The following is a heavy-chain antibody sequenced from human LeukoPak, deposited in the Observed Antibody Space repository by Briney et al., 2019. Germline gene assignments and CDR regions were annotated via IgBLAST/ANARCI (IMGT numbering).Heavy chain of an antibody. D-gene: IGHD6-13*01. V-gene: IGHV3-30*03. CDR3: ARDRYSSSWLALDY. Sequence: GGSLRLSCAASGFTFSNYWMHWVRQAPGKGLEWVAVISYDGSNKYYTDSVKGRFTISRDNSKNTLYLQMNSLRAEDTAVYYCARDRYSSSWLALDYWGQGTLVTVSS. CDR1: GFTFSNYW. CDR2: ISYDGSNK. J-gene: IGHJ4*02.